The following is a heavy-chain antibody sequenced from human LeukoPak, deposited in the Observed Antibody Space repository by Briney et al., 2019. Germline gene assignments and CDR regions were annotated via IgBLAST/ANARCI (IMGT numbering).Heavy chain of an antibody. J-gene: IGHJ4*02. D-gene: IGHD3-3*01. CDR1: GGSFSGYY. CDR3: ARAATIFGVVIIRRGYYFDY. CDR2: INHSGST. V-gene: IGHV4-34*01. Sequence: PSETLSLTCAVYGGSFSGYYWSWIRQPPGKGLEWIGEINHSGSTNYNPSLKSRVTISVDTSKNQFSLKLSSVTAADTAVYYCARAATIFGVVIIRRGYYFDYWGQGTLVIVSS.